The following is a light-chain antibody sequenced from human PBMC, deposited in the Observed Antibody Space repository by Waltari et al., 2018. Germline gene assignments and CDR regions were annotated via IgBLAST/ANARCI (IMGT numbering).Light chain of an antibody. Sequence: EIVLTQSPAIVSLSPVERATLSCRASQSFSFFLAWYQQKPGQGPRLLIFDTSNRATGIPARFSGGGSGTDFTLTISSLEPEDFATYYCQQRYSWPLTFGGGTKVEIK. V-gene: IGKV3-11*01. CDR1: QSFSFF. J-gene: IGKJ4*01. CDR2: DTS. CDR3: QQRYSWPLT.